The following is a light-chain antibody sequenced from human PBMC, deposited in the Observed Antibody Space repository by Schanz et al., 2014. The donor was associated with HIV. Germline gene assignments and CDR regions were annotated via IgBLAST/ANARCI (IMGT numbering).Light chain of an antibody. CDR1: QGISNS. CDR2: AAS. V-gene: IGKV1-9*01. J-gene: IGKJ1*01. CDR3: QQYKGYSWA. Sequence: DIQLTQSPSFLSASVGDRVTLTCRASQGISNSLAWYQQRPGKAPKVLIYAASTLQRGVPSRFSGSGSGTEFTLTISSLQPDDFATYYCQQYKGYSWAFGQGTKVEIK.